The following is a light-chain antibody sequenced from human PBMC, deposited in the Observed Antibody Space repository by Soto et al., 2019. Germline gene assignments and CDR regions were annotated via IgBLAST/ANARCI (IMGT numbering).Light chain of an antibody. CDR1: SSNIGSNT. V-gene: IGLV1-44*01. J-gene: IGLJ2*01. CDR2: SNN. Sequence: QSVLTQPPSASGTPGQRVTISCSGSSSNIGSNTVNWYQQLPGTAPKLLIYSNNQRPSGVPDRFSGSESGTSASLAISGLQSEDEADYYCAAWDDSLVVFGGGTKLTVL. CDR3: AAWDDSLVV.